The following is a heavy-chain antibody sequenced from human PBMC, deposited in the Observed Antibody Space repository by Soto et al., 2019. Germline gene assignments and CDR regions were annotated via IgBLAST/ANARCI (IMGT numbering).Heavy chain of an antibody. CDR2: IYYSGST. D-gene: IGHD6-19*01. CDR3: ARRYGSVFDY. Sequence: QVQLQESGPGLVKPSATLSLTCTVSGGSISSYYWSWIRQPPGKGLEWIGYIYYSGSTNYIPSLKSRVTISVATSKNQFSLKLSSVTAADTAVYYCARRYGSVFDYWGQGTLVTVSS. V-gene: IGHV4-59*01. CDR1: GGSISSYY. J-gene: IGHJ4*02.